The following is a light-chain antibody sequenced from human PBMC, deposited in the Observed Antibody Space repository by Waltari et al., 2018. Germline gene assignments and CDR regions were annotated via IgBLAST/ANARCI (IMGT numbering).Light chain of an antibody. CDR1: SSAVGTYNL. V-gene: IGLV2-23*01. J-gene: IGLJ1*01. Sequence: QSALTQPASVYGSPGQSITISCTGPSSAVGTYNLVPWYQQHPGKAPKLIIYEGSKRPSGVSHRFSGSKSGNTASLTISGLQAEDEADYYCCSYAGSSTYVFGTGTKVTVL. CDR3: CSYAGSSTYV. CDR2: EGS.